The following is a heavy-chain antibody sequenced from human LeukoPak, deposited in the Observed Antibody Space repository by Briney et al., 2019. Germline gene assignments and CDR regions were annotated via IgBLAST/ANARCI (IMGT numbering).Heavy chain of an antibody. CDR2: MSYDGETA. V-gene: IGHV3-30*04. CDR1: GFSSSTYA. Sequence: PGGSLRLSCVASGFSSSTYAVHWVRQAPGKGLEWVAVMSYDGETAWYADSVKGRFTISRDKSKNTLYLQMNSLITEDTAVYYCARDGDTAIRGVNFDYWGQGTLVTVSS. J-gene: IGHJ4*02. CDR3: ARDGDTAIRGVNFDY. D-gene: IGHD3-10*01.